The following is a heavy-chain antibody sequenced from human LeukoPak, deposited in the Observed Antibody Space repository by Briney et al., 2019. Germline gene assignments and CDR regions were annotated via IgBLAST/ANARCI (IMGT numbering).Heavy chain of an antibody. J-gene: IGHJ3*02. CDR1: GGTFSSYA. Sequence: ASVKVSCKXSGGTFSSYAISWVRQAPGQGLEWMGGIIPIFGTANYAQKFQGRVTITTDESTSTAYMELSSLRSEDTAVYYCASDGTTGTTVAFDIWGQGTMVTVSS. D-gene: IGHD1-1*01. CDR2: IIPIFGTA. CDR3: ASDGTTGTTVAFDI. V-gene: IGHV1-69*05.